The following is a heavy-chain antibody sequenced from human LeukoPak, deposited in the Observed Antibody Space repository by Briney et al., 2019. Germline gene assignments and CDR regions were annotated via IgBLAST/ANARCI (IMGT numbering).Heavy chain of an antibody. CDR1: GGSISSYY. V-gene: IGHV4-59*08. CDR3: ARLGEGGRYSYASYYYGMDV. Sequence: SETLSLTCTVSGGSISSYYWSWIRQPPGKGLEWIGYIYYSGSTNYNPSLKSRVTISVDTSKNQFSLKLSSVTAADTAVYYCARLGEGGRYSYASYYYGMDVWGQGTTVTVSS. J-gene: IGHJ6*02. D-gene: IGHD5-18*01. CDR2: IYYSGST.